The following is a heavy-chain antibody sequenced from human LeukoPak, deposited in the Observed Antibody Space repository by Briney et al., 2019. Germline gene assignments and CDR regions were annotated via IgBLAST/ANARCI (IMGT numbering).Heavy chain of an antibody. J-gene: IGHJ5*02. V-gene: IGHV4-30-4*01. CDR2: IYYSGST. CDR1: GGSISSGDFY. D-gene: IGHD1-26*01. CDR3: ARHGPYLGRLGWFDP. Sequence: SETLSLTCTVSGGSISSGDFYWSWIHQPPGKGLEWIGYIYYSGSTYYNPSLKSRVTISVDTSKNQFSLNLSSVTAADTAVYYCARHGPYLGRLGWFDPWGQGTLVTVSS.